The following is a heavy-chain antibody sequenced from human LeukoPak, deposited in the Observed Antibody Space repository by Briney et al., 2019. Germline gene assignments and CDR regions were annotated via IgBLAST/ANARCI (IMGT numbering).Heavy chain of an antibody. Sequence: GASVKVSCKASGYTFTGYYMHWVRQAPGQGLEWMGWINPKTGGTRCSQKFQGRVTMTRDTSISTVYMEVTGLESDDTAVYYCARSSGFSRFDYWGQGALVTVSS. CDR2: INPKTGGT. V-gene: IGHV1-2*02. D-gene: IGHD6-19*01. CDR1: GYTFTGYY. CDR3: ARSSGFSRFDY. J-gene: IGHJ4*02.